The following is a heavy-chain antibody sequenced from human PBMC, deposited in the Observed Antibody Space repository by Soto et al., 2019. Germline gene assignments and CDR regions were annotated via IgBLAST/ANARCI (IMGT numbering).Heavy chain of an antibody. D-gene: IGHD2-2*01. J-gene: IGHJ4*02. CDR2: IRSKAYGGTT. V-gene: IGHV3-49*03. CDR1: GFTLGDYA. CDR3: TRDLRYCSSSTCYAPDY. Sequence: EEQLAESGGGLVQPGRSLRLSCTAAGFTLGDYAVSWIRQAPGKGLDWVGFIRSKAYGGTTEYAASVKGRFTISRDDSKSIAYLQMNSLKTEDTAVYYCTRDLRYCSSSTCYAPDYWGQGTLVTVSS.